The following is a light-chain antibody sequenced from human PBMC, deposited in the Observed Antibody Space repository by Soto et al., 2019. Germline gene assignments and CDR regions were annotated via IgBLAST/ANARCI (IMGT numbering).Light chain of an antibody. CDR2: LDSDGSH. CDR1: SGHSSYA. Sequence: QPVLTQSPSASASLGASVKLTCTLSSGHSSYAIAWHQQQPEKGPRYLMKLDSDGSHTKGDAIPDRFSGSSSAAERYLTIASLQSEDEADYYCQTWGTGIHVVFGGGTKVTVL. J-gene: IGLJ2*01. V-gene: IGLV4-69*01. CDR3: QTWGTGIHVV.